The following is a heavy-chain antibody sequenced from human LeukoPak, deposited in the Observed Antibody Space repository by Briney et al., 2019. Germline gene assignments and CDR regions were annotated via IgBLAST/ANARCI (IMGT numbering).Heavy chain of an antibody. CDR3: ARRYSSGYYYLGY. D-gene: IGHD3-22*01. Sequence: SETLSLTCAVYGGSFSGYYWSWIRQPPGKGLEWIGEINHSGSTNYNPSLKSRVTISVDTSKNQFSLKLSSVTAADTAVYYCARRYSSGYYYLGYWGQGTLVTVSS. CDR1: GGSFSGYY. CDR2: INHSGST. V-gene: IGHV4-34*01. J-gene: IGHJ4*02.